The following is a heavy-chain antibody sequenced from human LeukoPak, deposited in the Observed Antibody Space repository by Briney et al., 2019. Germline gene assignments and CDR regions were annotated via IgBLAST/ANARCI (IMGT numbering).Heavy chain of an antibody. D-gene: IGHD3-16*02. CDR2: INHSGST. CDR3: GAAGGVIGQIDY. V-gene: IGHV4-34*01. CDR1: GGSFSGYY. Sequence: SETLSLTCAVYGGSFSGYYWSWLRQPPGKGLEWIGEINHSGSTNYNPSLKSRVTISVDTSKNQFSLKLSSVTAADTAVYYCGAAGGVIGQIDYWGQGTLVTVSS. J-gene: IGHJ4*02.